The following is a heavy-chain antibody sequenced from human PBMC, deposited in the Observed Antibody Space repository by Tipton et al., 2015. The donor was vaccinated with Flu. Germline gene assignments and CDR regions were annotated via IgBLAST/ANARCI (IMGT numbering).Heavy chain of an antibody. CDR2: TFHSGNT. J-gene: IGHJ5*02. CDR3: ARRDYSNYVSEPKNRFDP. Sequence: GLVKPSETLSLTCGVSGDSIRSSNYYWGWIRQPPGKGLEWIGNTFHSGNTYLNPSLKSRVTISIDTSRNQFSLKVSSVTAADTAVYYCARRDYSNYVSEPKNRFDPWGQGALVTVSS. V-gene: IGHV4-39*07. CDR1: GDSIRSSNYY. D-gene: IGHD4-11*01.